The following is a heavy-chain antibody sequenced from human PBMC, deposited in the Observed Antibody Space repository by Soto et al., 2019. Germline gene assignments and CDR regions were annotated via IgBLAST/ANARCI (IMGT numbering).Heavy chain of an antibody. CDR1: GYSFTSYW. CDR2: IYPGDSDT. J-gene: IGHJ6*02. CDR3: ARTTAYGDYYYYGMDV. D-gene: IGHD4-17*01. Sequence: GESLKISCKGSGYSFTSYWIGWVRQMPGKGLEWMGIIYPGDSDTRYSPSFQGQVTISADKSNSTAYLQWSSLKASDTAMYYCARTTAYGDYYYYGMDVWGQGTTVTGSS. V-gene: IGHV5-51*01.